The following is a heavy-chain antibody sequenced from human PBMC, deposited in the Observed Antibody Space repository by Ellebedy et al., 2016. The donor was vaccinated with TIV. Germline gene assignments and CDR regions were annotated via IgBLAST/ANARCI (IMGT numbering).Heavy chain of an antibody. D-gene: IGHD2-2*01. J-gene: IGHJ4*02. CDR3: ARDLPVPDY. Sequence: GGSLRLXXAASGFTFSSYAMHWVRQAPGKGLEWVAVISYDGSNKYYADSVKGRFTISRDNSKNTLYLQMNSLRAEDTAAYYCARDLPVPDYWGQGTLVTVSS. V-gene: IGHV3-30-3*01. CDR2: ISYDGSNK. CDR1: GFTFSSYA.